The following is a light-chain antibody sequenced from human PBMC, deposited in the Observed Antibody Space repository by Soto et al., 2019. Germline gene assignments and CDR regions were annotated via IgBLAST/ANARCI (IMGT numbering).Light chain of an antibody. J-gene: IGLJ1*01. V-gene: IGLV2-8*01. Sequence: QSALTQPPSASGSPGQSVTISCTGTSSDVGGYDYVSWYQQHPGKAPKLMIYEVNKRPSGVPDRFSGSKSGNTASLTVSGLQAEDEADYYRSSYAGSNNFEVFGTGTKVTVL. CDR1: SSDVGGYDY. CDR2: EVN. CDR3: SSYAGSNNFEV.